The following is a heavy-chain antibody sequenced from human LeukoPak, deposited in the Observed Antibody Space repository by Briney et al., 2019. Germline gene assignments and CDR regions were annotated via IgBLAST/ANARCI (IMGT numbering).Heavy chain of an antibody. D-gene: IGHD4/OR15-4a*01. Sequence: GGSLRLSCAASGFTFSSYSMNWVRQAPGKGLEWVSSISSSSSYIYYADSVKGRFTISRDNAKNSLYLQMNSLRAEDTAVYYCARVGASDAFDIWGQGTMLTVSS. CDR2: ISSSSSYI. CDR1: GFTFSSYS. J-gene: IGHJ3*02. CDR3: ARVGASDAFDI. V-gene: IGHV3-21*01.